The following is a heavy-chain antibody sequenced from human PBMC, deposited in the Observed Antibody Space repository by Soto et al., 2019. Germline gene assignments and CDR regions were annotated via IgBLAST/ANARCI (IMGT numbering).Heavy chain of an antibody. Sequence: SETLSLTCTVSGGSISSSYYWSWIRQPPGKGLELIGYIYYSGSTKYNPSLKSRVTISIDTPKNTLYLQMNSLRAEDTAVYFCARGSVAADSYYYYNMDVWGKGTTVTVSS. J-gene: IGHJ6*03. V-gene: IGHV4-59*12. CDR3: ARGSVAADSYYYYNMDV. CDR1: GGSISSSYY. D-gene: IGHD6-6*01. CDR2: IYYSGST.